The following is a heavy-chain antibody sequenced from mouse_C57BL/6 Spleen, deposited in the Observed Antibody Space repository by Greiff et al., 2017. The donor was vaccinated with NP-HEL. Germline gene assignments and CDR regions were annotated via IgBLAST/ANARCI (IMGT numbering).Heavy chain of an antibody. Sequence: EVHLVESGPGLVKPSQSLSLTCSVTGYSITSGYYWNWIRQFPGNKLEWMGYISYDGSNNYNPSLKNRISITRDTSKNQFFLKLNSVTTEDTATYYCASEGSRGPFAYWGQGTLVTVSA. CDR3: ASEGSRGPFAY. CDR1: GYSITSGYY. D-gene: IGHD3-3*01. CDR2: ISYDGSN. J-gene: IGHJ3*01. V-gene: IGHV3-6*01.